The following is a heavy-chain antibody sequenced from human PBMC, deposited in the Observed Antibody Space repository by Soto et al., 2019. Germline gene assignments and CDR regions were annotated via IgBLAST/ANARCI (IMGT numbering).Heavy chain of an antibody. D-gene: IGHD2-15*01. Sequence: QVQLVQSGAEVKKPGASVKVSCKASGYTFVNYAFTWVRQAPGQGLEWMGWTSAYNGNTKYAQKFQGRVTMTTDTSTGTAYKELRSLRSDDTAVYIRGRLPCGDGTCYPPTFDYWGQGTLVTVSS. CDR3: GRLPCGDGTCYPPTFDY. CDR2: TSAYNGNT. J-gene: IGHJ4*02. CDR1: GYTFVNYA. V-gene: IGHV1-18*01.